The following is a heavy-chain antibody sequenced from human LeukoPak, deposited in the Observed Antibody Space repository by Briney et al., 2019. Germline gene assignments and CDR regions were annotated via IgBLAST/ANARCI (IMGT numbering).Heavy chain of an antibody. J-gene: IGHJ4*02. CDR3: AKDAPGSSGWYSLFDY. D-gene: IGHD6-19*01. Sequence: PGGSLRLSCAASGFTFSSYAMHWVRQAPGKGLEWVAVISYDGSNKYYADSVKGRFTISRDNSKNTLYLQMNSLRAEDTAVYYCAKDAPGSSGWYSLFDYWGQGTLVTVSS. V-gene: IGHV3-30-3*01. CDR1: GFTFSSYA. CDR2: ISYDGSNK.